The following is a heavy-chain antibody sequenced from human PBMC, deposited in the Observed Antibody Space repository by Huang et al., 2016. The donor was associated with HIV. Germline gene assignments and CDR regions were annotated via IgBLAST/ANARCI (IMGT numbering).Heavy chain of an antibody. V-gene: IGHV4-59*11. CDR3: AVFGITRLDY. D-gene: IGHD1-20*01. J-gene: IGHJ4*02. CDR1: GDSISSHY. Sequence: QVQLQESGPGLVKPSETLSLTCTVSGDSISSHYWSWIRPPPGKWLAWIGTIYDSGSTNYNPSLKSRVTTSVDTSNNQFALKLDSVTAADTAIYYCAVFGITRLDYWGQGTLVTVSS. CDR2: IYDSGST.